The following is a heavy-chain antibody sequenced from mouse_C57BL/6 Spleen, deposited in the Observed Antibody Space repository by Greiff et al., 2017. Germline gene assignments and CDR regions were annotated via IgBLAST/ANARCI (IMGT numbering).Heavy chain of an antibody. CDR3: ATSDLDY. Sequence: QVQLQQPGAELVKPGTSVKLSCKASGYTFTSYWMQWVKQRPGQGLEWIGEIDPSDSYTNYNQKFKGKATLTVDTSSSTAYMQLSSLTSEDSAVYYCATSDLDYWGQGTTLTVSS. CDR1: GYTFTSYW. J-gene: IGHJ2*01. CDR2: IDPSDSYT. V-gene: IGHV1-50*01.